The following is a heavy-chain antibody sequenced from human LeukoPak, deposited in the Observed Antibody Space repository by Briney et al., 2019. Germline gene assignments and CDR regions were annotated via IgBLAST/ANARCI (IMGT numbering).Heavy chain of an antibody. CDR2: IYTSGST. CDR1: GGSISSYY. Sequence: SETLSLTCTVSGGSISSYYWSWIRQPAGRGLEWIGRIYTSGSTNYNPSLKSRVTMSVDTSKNQFSLKLSSVTAADTAVYYCARRRGYYYNNWFDPWGQGTLVTVSS. V-gene: IGHV4-4*07. D-gene: IGHD3-10*01. J-gene: IGHJ5*02. CDR3: ARRRGYYYNNWFDP.